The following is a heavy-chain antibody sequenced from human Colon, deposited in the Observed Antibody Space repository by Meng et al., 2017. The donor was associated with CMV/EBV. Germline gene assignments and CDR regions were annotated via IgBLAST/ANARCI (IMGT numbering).Heavy chain of an antibody. CDR2: IRFDGSDK. Sequence: GESLKISCEASGFRFSDYGMHWVRQAPGKGLEWVAFIRFDGSDKYYADSVKGRFTISRDNSKNTLYLQVNSLRPDDTAVYYCAKEGRHCSGGNCYSYFDYWGQGTLVTVSS. D-gene: IGHD2-15*01. CDR3: AKEGRHCSGGNCYSYFDY. J-gene: IGHJ4*02. CDR1: GFRFSDYG. V-gene: IGHV3-30*02.